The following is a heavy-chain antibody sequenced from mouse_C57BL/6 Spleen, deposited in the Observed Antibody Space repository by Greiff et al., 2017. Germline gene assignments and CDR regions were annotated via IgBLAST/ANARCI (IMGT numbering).Heavy chain of an antibody. CDR3: ASYYYGIFAY. CDR1: GYSITSGYD. CDR2: ISYSGST. V-gene: IGHV3-1*01. D-gene: IGHD1-1*01. J-gene: IGHJ3*01. Sequence: EVKVIESGPGMVKPSQSLSLTCTVTGYSITSGYDWHWIRHFPGNKLEWMGYISYSGSTNYNPSLKSRISITHDTSKNHFFLKLNSVTTEDTATYYCASYYYGIFAYWGQGTLVTVSA.